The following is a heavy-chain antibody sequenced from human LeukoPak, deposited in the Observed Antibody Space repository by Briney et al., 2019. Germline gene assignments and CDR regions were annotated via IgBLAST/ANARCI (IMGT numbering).Heavy chain of an antibody. V-gene: IGHV4-59*01. CDR2: IYYSGST. D-gene: IGHD5-18*01. CDR1: GGSISSYY. CDR3: ASMDTAMVNVDY. Sequence: SETLSLTCTVSGGSISSYYWSWIRQPPGKGLGWIGYIYYSGSTNYNPSLKSRVTISVDTSKNQFSLKLSSVTAADTAVYYCASMDTAMVNVDYWGQGTLVTVSS. J-gene: IGHJ4*02.